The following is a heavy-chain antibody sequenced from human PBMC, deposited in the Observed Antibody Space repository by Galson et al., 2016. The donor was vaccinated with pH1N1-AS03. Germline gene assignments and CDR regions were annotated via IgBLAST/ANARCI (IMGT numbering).Heavy chain of an antibody. CDR1: GFTFSNSD. V-gene: IGHV3-15*01. CDR2: IKSKSEGGTT. D-gene: IGHD3-22*01. Sequence: SLRLSCTASGFTFSNSDMNWVRQAPGKGLEWVGRIKSKSEGGTTNYATPVKGRFTISRDDSKNTLFLQMNSLKTADTALYYCTADLDYYDSSSLYSDFDSWGQGTLVTVSS. J-gene: IGHJ4*02. CDR3: TADLDYYDSSSLYSDFDS.